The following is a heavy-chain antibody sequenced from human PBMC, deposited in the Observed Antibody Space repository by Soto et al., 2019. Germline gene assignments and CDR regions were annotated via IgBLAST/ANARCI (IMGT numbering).Heavy chain of an antibody. CDR1: GFTFSSYS. J-gene: IGHJ4*02. D-gene: IGHD6-19*01. CDR3: ARVGAVAGTGDY. V-gene: IGHV3-21*01. CDR2: ISSSSSYI. Sequence: EVQLVESGGGLVKPGGSLRLSCAASGFTFSSYSMNWVRQAPGKGLEWVSSISSSSSYIYYADSVKGRFTISRDNAKNSLYLQMNSLRAEDTAVYYCARVGAVAGTGDYWGQGTLVTVSS.